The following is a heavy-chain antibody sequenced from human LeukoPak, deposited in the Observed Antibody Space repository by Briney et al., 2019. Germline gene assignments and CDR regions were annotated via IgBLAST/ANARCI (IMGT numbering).Heavy chain of an antibody. CDR2: IYNGGSA. Sequence: SETLSLTCTVSGGSVSTYYWSWIRQSPEKGLEWIGYIYNGGSANYNPSLKSRVTISLDTSKNQFSLNLSSVTAADTAVYYCARHVRYSYAVFDYWGQGTLVTVSS. CDR1: GGSVSTYY. V-gene: IGHV4-59*08. CDR3: ARHVRYSYAVFDY. D-gene: IGHD3-16*01. J-gene: IGHJ4*02.